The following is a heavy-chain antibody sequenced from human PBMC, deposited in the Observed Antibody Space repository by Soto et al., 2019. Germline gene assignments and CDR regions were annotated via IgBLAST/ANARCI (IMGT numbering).Heavy chain of an antibody. Sequence: QVQLQESGPGLVKPSGTLSLTCAVSGGSISSSNWWSWVRQPPGKGLEWFGEMYHSGSTNYNPSLKSRVTISVDESKNQFSLKLNSVTAADTAVYYCARDGITVAGTGYAFDIWGQGTMVTVSS. CDR1: GGSISSSNW. CDR3: ARDGITVAGTGYAFDI. V-gene: IGHV4-4*02. D-gene: IGHD6-19*01. CDR2: MYHSGST. J-gene: IGHJ3*02.